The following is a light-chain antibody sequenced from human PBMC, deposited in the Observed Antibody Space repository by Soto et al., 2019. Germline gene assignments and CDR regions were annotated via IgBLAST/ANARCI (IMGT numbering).Light chain of an antibody. CDR1: SSVVGGYNY. CDR2: DVT. V-gene: IGLV2-14*03. CDR3: SSYRRGSTYV. Sequence: QSVLNQPASVSGSPGQSITVSCTGTSSVVGGYNYVSWYQQHPGKAPRLMIYDVTNRPSGVSDRFSGSKSGNTASLTISGLQAEDEADYYCSSYRRGSTYVFGTGTKVTVL. J-gene: IGLJ1*01.